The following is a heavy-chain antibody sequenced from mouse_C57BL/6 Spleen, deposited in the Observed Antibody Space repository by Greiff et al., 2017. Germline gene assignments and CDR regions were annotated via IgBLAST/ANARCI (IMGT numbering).Heavy chain of an antibody. V-gene: IGHV1-18*01. CDR2: INPNNGGT. Sequence: EVQLQQSGPELVKPGASVKIPCKASGYTFTDYNMDWVKQSHGKSLEWIGDINPNNGGTIYNHKFKGKATLTVDKSSSTAYMELLNLTSEDTAVYYCSRTHITTVGYYAMDYWGQGTSVTVSS. CDR1: GYTFTDYN. CDR3: SRTHITTVGYYAMDY. D-gene: IGHD1-1*01. J-gene: IGHJ4*01.